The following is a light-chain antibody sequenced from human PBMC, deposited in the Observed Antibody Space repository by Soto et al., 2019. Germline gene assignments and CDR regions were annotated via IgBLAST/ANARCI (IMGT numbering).Light chain of an antibody. CDR1: QDIGNF. Sequence: DIHMTHSLPTLSASVGDRVTITCQASQDIGNFLSWYQQKPGKVPKLLIFDASNLETGVPSRFSGSGSGTDFTFTISSLQPEDIATYYCQQYDNLPLTFGGGTNVDIK. CDR3: QQYDNLPLT. J-gene: IGKJ4*01. CDR2: DAS. V-gene: IGKV1-33*01.